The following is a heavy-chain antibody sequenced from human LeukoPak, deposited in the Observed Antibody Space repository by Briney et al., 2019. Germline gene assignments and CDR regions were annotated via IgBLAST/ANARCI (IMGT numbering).Heavy chain of an antibody. CDR1: GYSISSGYY. CDR2: IYHSGST. Sequence: SETLSLTCTVSGYSISSGYYWGWIRQPPGKGLEWIGSIYHSGSTYYNPSLKSRVTISVDTSKNQFSLKLSSVTAADTAVYYCARVRSSGGVVDYWGQGTLVTVSS. V-gene: IGHV4-38-2*02. J-gene: IGHJ4*02. D-gene: IGHD1-26*01. CDR3: ARVRSSGGVVDY.